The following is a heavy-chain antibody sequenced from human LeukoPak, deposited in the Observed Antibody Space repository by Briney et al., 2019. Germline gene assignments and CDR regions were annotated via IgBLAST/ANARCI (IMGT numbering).Heavy chain of an antibody. J-gene: IGHJ6*03. D-gene: IGHD3-10*01. Sequence: PSETLSLTCTVSGGSISSSSYYWGWIRQPPGKGLEWIVSIYYSGSTYYNPSLKSRVTISVDTSKNQFSLKLSSVTAADTAVYYCRHYYGSEKYYYYYYMDVWGKGTTVTISS. CDR2: IYYSGST. CDR1: GGSISSSSYY. CDR3: RHYYGSEKYYYYYYMDV. V-gene: IGHV4-39*01.